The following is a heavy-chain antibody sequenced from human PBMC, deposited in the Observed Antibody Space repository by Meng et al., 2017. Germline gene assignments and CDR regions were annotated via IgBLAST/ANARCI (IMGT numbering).Heavy chain of an antibody. CDR1: GFTFSNAY. CDR2: IKSKPDGETI. D-gene: IGHD2-15*01. V-gene: IGHV3-15*01. CDR3: SGHIDY. J-gene: IGHJ4*02. Sequence: EVQLGGFGGGLVKPGGSLRLSCEGSGFTFSNAYMTWVRQVPGKRLEWVGRIKSKPDGETIDYAAPVKGRFTISRDDSRNTVYLQMNSLKTEDTAVYYCSGHIDYWGQGTLVTVSS.